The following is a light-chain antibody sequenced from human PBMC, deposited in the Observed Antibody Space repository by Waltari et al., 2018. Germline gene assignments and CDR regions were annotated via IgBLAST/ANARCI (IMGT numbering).Light chain of an antibody. Sequence: CRASQVIGGSLNWYQQKPGKAPKLLIYAGSNWPTGVPSRFSGRGSGPNFTLNISDLQPEDFATYHCQQSYSTGFTFGPGTRLDLK. V-gene: IGKV1-39*01. CDR1: QVIGGS. J-gene: IGKJ3*01. CDR2: AGS. CDR3: QQSYSTGFT.